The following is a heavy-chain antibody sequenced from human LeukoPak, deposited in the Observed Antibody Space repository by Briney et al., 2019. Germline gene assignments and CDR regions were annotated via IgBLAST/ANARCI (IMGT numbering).Heavy chain of an antibody. CDR3: ARDRDDYVWGSYRYYGYYYYGMDV. CDR1: GFTFSSYW. Sequence: PGGSLRLSCAASGFTFSSYWMSWVRQAPGKGLEWVANIKQDGSEKYYVDSVKGRFTIYRDNAKNSLYLQMNSLRAEDMAVYYCARDRDDYVWGSYRYYGYYYYGMDVWGQGTTVTVSS. J-gene: IGHJ6*02. V-gene: IGHV3-7*01. CDR2: IKQDGSEK. D-gene: IGHD3-16*02.